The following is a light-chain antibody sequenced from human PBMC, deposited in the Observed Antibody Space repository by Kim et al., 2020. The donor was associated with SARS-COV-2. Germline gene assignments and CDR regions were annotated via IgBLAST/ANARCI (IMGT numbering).Light chain of an antibody. CDR1: QSVSTD. CDR3: QKRSNWPPALT. CDR2: DAS. J-gene: IGKJ4*01. Sequence: GERATHAGRSSQSVSTDWAWYQQKPGKAPRLLIYDASNRATGIPDRFSSSGSGTDFTRTISSLESEDFAVYYSQKRSNWPPALTFGGGTKVDIK. V-gene: IGKV3-11*01.